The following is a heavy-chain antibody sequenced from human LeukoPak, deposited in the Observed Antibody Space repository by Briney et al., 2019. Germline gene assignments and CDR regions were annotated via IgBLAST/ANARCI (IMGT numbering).Heavy chain of an antibody. Sequence: PSETLSLTCAVYGGSFSGYYWSWIRQPPGKGLEWIGEINHSGSTNYNPSLKSRVTISVDTSKNQFSLKLSSVTAADTAVYYCARGDLELPIDYWGQGTLVTVSS. V-gene: IGHV4-34*01. D-gene: IGHD1-26*01. CDR1: GGSFSGYY. J-gene: IGHJ4*02. CDR3: ARGDLELPIDY. CDR2: INHSGST.